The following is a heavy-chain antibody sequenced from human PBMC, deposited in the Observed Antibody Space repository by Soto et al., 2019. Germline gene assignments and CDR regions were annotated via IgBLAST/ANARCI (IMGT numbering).Heavy chain of an antibody. CDR1: GYTFTGYY. D-gene: IGHD6-13*01. CDR3: ASADSSSWSSYYYYGLDV. Sequence: ASVKVSCKVSGYTFTGYYMHWVRQAPGQGLEWMGWINPNSGGTNYAQKFQGWVTMTRDTSISTAYMELSRLRSDDTAVYYCASADSSSWSSYYYYGLDVWGQGTTVTVSS. CDR2: INPNSGGT. J-gene: IGHJ6*01. V-gene: IGHV1-2*04.